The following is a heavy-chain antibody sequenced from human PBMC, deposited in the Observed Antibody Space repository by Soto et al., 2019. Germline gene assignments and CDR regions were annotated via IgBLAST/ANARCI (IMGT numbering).Heavy chain of an antibody. CDR3: AKDMIDGDYEDNNYYYYYMDV. CDR2: ISGSGGST. D-gene: IGHD4-17*01. CDR1: GFTFSSYA. Sequence: GGSLRLSCAASGFTFSSYAMSWVRQAPGKGLEWVSAISGSGGSTYYADSVKGRFTISRDNSKNTLYLQMNSLRAEDTAVYYCAKDMIDGDYEDNNYYYYYMDVWGKGTTVTVSS. J-gene: IGHJ6*03. V-gene: IGHV3-23*01.